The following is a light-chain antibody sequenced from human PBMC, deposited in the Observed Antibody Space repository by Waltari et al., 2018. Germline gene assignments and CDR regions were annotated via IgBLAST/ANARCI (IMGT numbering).Light chain of an antibody. CDR3: HVWDTRTDHVV. CDR2: DDS. CDR1: DIGTRS. J-gene: IGLJ2*01. V-gene: IGLV3-21*03. Sequence: SYVLTQPPSVSVAPGKTARIPCGGNDIGTRSVPWYQPKPGQAPVLVVFDDSHRPSGIPERFSGANSANTATLTISRVEAGDEADYYCHVWDTRTDHVVFGGGTKLTVL.